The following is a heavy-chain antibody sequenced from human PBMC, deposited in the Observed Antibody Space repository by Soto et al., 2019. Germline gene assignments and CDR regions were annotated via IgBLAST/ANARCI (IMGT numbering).Heavy chain of an antibody. CDR1: GFTFSSYA. V-gene: IGHV3-23*01. CDR3: AKEKNDYYYYMDV. Sequence: GGSLRLSCAASGFTFSSYAMSRVRQAPGKGLEWVSAISGSGGSAYYADSVKGRFTISRDNSKNTLYLQMNSLRAEDTAVYYCAKEKNDYYYYMDVWGKGTTVTVSS. J-gene: IGHJ6*03. CDR2: ISGSGGSA.